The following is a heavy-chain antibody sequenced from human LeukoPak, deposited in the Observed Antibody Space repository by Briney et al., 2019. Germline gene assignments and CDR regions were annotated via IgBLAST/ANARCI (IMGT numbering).Heavy chain of an antibody. CDR3: ARVGPLRNGSGSFYY. CDR2: INPNSGGT. Sequence: ASVKVSCKASGYTFTGYYMHWVRQAPGQGLEWMGWINPNSGGTNYAQKFQGWVTMTRDTSISTAYMELSRLRSDDTAVYYCARVGPLRNGSGSFYYWGQGTLVTVSS. J-gene: IGHJ4*02. CDR1: GYTFTGYY. D-gene: IGHD3-10*01. V-gene: IGHV1-2*04.